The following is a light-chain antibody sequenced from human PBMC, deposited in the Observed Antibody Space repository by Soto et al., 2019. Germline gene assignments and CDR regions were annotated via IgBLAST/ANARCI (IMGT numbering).Light chain of an antibody. V-gene: IGKV1-17*03. J-gene: IGKJ1*01. CDR1: QGISNY. CDR2: AAS. CDR3: QQYNSYSWT. Sequence: DIQMTQSPSAMSASVGDRVNITCRASQGISNYLAWFQLKPGKVPKRLMYAASTLQSGVPSRFSGSGSGTEFTLTISSLQPDDFATYYCQQYNSYSWTFGQGTKVDIK.